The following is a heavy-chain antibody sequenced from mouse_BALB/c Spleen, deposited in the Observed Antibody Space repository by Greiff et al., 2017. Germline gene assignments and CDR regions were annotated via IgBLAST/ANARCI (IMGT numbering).Heavy chain of an antibody. Sequence: EVQRVESGGGLVKPGGSLKLSCAASGFTFSSYAMSWVRQTPEKRLEWVASISSGGSTYYPDSVKGRFTISRDNARNILYLQMSSLRSEDTAMYYCARPTVVATPLDYWGQGTTLTVSS. J-gene: IGHJ2*01. CDR2: ISSGGST. CDR3: ARPTVVATPLDY. D-gene: IGHD1-1*01. V-gene: IGHV5-6-5*01. CDR1: GFTFSSYA.